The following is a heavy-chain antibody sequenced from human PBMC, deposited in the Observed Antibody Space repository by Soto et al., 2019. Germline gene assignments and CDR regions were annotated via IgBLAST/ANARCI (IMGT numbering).Heavy chain of an antibody. CDR1: GFTFSSYA. Sequence: GGSLRLSCAASGFTFSSYAMSWVRQAPGKGLEWVSAISGSGGSTYYADSVKGRFTISRDNSKNTLYLQMNSLRAEDTAVYYGAKDQDNWGAPFDYWGQGTLVTVSS. J-gene: IGHJ4*02. V-gene: IGHV3-23*01. D-gene: IGHD7-27*01. CDR3: AKDQDNWGAPFDY. CDR2: ISGSGGST.